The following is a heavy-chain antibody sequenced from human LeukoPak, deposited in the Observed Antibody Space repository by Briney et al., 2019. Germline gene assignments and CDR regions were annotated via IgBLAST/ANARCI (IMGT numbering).Heavy chain of an antibody. CDR1: GFTFSSYS. CDR3: ARSEQWLVQGAFDI. J-gene: IGHJ3*02. Sequence: GGSLRLSCAASGFTFSSYSMNWVRQAPGKGLEWVSYISSSSSTIYYADSVKGRFTISRDNAKNSLYLQMNSLRAEDTAVYYCARSEQWLVQGAFDIWGQGTMVTVSP. D-gene: IGHD6-19*01. V-gene: IGHV3-48*04. CDR2: ISSSSSTI.